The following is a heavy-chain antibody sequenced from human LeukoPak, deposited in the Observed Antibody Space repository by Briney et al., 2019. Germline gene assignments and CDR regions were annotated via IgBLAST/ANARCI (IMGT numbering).Heavy chain of an antibody. D-gene: IGHD3-9*01. J-gene: IGHJ4*02. Sequence: GESLKISCKGSGYSFTSYWIGWVRQMPGKSLAWMGIIYPGDYDTRYSPSFKGQVTISADKSISNAYMQQSGLTASDTTMSYCARLSELRYVDWLLYCDDWGQGTLVTVSS. CDR1: GYSFTSYW. CDR3: ARLSELRYVDWLLYCDD. V-gene: IGHV5-51*01. CDR2: IYPGDYDT.